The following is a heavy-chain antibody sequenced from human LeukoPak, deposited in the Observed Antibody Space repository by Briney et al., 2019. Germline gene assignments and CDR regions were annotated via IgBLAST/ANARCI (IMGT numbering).Heavy chain of an antibody. CDR3: ARDLTSSSGYFDP. V-gene: IGHV4-39*07. CDR2: IYHSGST. CDR1: GGSISSSSYY. J-gene: IGHJ5*02. Sequence: PSETLSLTCTVSGGSISSSSYYWGWIRQPPGKGLEWIGSIYHSGSTYYNPSLKSRVTISVDTSKNQFSLKLSSVTAADTAVYYCARDLTSSSGYFDPWGQGTLVTVSS. D-gene: IGHD3-22*01.